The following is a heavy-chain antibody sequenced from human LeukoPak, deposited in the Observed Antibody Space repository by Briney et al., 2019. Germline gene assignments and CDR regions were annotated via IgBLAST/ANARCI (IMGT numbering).Heavy chain of an antibody. J-gene: IGHJ6*03. Sequence: GGSLGLSCAASGFTFSSYAMNWVRQAPGRGLEWVSGFSGSGGTTYYADSVKGRFTISRDNSKNTLYLQMNSLRAEDTAVYYCANGNRCTSPNCLGYYYFYMDVWGKGTTVTVSS. CDR3: ANGNRCTSPNCLGYYYFYMDV. D-gene: IGHD2-8*01. CDR2: FSGSGGTT. CDR1: GFTFSSYA. V-gene: IGHV3-23*01.